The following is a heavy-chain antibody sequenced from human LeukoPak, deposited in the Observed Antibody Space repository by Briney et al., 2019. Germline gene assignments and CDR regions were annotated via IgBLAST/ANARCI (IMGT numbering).Heavy chain of an antibody. D-gene: IGHD3-10*01. CDR2: IYYSGST. V-gene: IGHV4-59*08. CDR3: ASQPYGSGRYYFDY. J-gene: IGHJ4*02. CDR1: GGSISSYY. Sequence: SETLSLTCTVSGGSISSYYWSWIRQPPGKGLEWIGYIYYSGSTNYNPSLKSRVTISVDTSKDQFSLKLSSVTAADTAVYYCASQPYGSGRYYFDYWGQGTLVTVSS.